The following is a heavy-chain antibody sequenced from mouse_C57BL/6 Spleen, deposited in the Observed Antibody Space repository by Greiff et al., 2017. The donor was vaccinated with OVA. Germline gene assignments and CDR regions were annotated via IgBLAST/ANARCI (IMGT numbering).Heavy chain of an antibody. CDR1: GFTFSDYG. V-gene: IGHV5-17*01. Sequence: EVMLVESGGGLVKPGGSLKLSCAASGFTFSDYGMHWVRQAPEKGLEWVAYISSGSSTIYYADPVKGRFTISRDNAKNTLFLQMTSLRSEDTAMYYCARGPYYYGSSYENYFDYWGQGTTLTVSS. J-gene: IGHJ2*01. CDR3: ARGPYYYGSSYENYFDY. D-gene: IGHD1-1*01. CDR2: ISSGSSTI.